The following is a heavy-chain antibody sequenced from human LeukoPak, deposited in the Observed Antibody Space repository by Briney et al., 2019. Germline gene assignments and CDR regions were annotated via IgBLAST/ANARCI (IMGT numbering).Heavy chain of an antibody. J-gene: IGHJ4*01. V-gene: IGHV3-7*01. CDR1: GFTFANFY. Sequence: GGSLRLSCTASGFTFANFYMSCVRQAPGKGLEWVANIDEHGAGKNYEDSVKGRFTISRDNTKNSLYLDMTYLRAEDTATYFCARATPGVIFNYFDYWGQGTLVPVSS. CDR3: ARATPGVIFNYFDY. CDR2: IDEHGAGK. D-gene: IGHD3-3*02.